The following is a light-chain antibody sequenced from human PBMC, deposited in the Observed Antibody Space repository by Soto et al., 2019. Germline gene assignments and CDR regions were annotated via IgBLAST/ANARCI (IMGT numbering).Light chain of an antibody. J-gene: IGKJ4*01. CDR1: QSVRNSY. CDR3: HQYGSSPPT. V-gene: IGKV3-20*01. Sequence: EIVLTQSPGTLSLSPGERATLSCRASQSVRNSYLAWYQQKPGQAPRLLISGASRRATGIPDRFSGSGSGTDFTLTISRLEPEDFAVYHCHQYGSSPPTFGGGTKVETK. CDR2: GAS.